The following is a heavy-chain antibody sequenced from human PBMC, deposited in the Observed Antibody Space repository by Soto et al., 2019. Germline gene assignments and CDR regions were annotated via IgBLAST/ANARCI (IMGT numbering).Heavy chain of an antibody. J-gene: IGHJ6*02. CDR3: ARRLMIREVITHGMDV. CDR1: GVSISTYY. D-gene: IGHD3-10*01. V-gene: IGHV4-59*01. Sequence: QVQLQESGPGLVKPSETLSLTCTVSGVSISTYYWSLIRQPPGEGLEWIGYISYSGSTNYNPSLKNRVTMSVDTSKNHFSLKLSSVTAADTAVYYCARRLMIREVITHGMDVWGQVTTVTVSS. CDR2: ISYSGST.